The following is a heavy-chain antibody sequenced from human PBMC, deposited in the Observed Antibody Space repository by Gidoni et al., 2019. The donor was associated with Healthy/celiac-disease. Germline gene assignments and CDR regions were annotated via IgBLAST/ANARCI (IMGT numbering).Heavy chain of an antibody. CDR3: ARVKVFGVVINDY. CDR1: GYTFTGYY. D-gene: IGHD3-3*01. Sequence: QVQLVQSGAEVKKPGASVKVSCKASGYTFTGYYMHWVRQAPGQGLEWLGRINPNRGGTNYAQKFQGRVTMTRDTSIRTAYMELSRLRADDTAVYYCARVKVFGVVINDYWGLGTLVTVSS. V-gene: IGHV1-2*06. J-gene: IGHJ4*02. CDR2: INPNRGGT.